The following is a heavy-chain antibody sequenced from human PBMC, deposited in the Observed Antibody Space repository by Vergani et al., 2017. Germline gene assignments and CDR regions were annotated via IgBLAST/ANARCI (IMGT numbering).Heavy chain of an antibody. CDR1: GYTFTGYY. V-gene: IGHV1-2*02. CDR3: SSDFIVVVPAVPPDWYFDL. Sequence: QVQLVQSGAEVKKPGASVKVSCKASGYTFTGYYMHWVRQASGQGLEWMGWINPNSGGTNYAQKFQGRVTMTRDTSISTAYMELSRLRSDDTAVYYCSSDFIVVVPAVPPDWYFDLWGRGTLVTVSS. J-gene: IGHJ2*01. CDR2: INPNSGGT. D-gene: IGHD2-2*01.